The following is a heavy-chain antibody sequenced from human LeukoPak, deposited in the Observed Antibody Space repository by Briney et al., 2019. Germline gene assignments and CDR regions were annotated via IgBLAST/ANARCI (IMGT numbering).Heavy chain of an antibody. Sequence: ASVKVSCKASGYTFTSYGISWVRQAPGQGLEWMGWISAYNGNTNYAQKFQGRVTMTRDGSRSTVYLELSSLRSEDTAVYYCTRPKDSGSHLFLFDYWGQGTLVTVSS. V-gene: IGHV1-18*01. CDR1: GYTFTSYG. J-gene: IGHJ4*02. CDR2: ISAYNGNT. D-gene: IGHD1-26*01. CDR3: TRPKDSGSHLFLFDY.